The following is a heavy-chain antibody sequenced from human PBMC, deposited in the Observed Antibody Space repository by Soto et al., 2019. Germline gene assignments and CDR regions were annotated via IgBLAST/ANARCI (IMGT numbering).Heavy chain of an antibody. D-gene: IGHD7-27*01. V-gene: IGHV4-39*01. CDR3: ARQTGGGYYGMDV. J-gene: IGHJ6*02. CDR2: SYYSGST. CDR1: GGSISSSNYY. Sequence: SETLSLTCTVSGGSISSSNYYWVWIPQPQGKGLEWIVSSYYSGSTYANPSLNSRVTISVDTSKNHFFRKLSSVSAEDTAVYYCARQTGGGYYGMDVWGQGTKVTVSS.